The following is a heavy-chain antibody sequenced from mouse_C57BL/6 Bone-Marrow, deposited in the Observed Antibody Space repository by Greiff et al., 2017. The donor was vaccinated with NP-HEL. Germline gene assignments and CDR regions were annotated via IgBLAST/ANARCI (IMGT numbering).Heavy chain of an antibody. CDR1: GYTFTSYW. J-gene: IGHJ2*01. CDR2: IYPSDSET. D-gene: IGHD1-1*01. Sequence: QVQLQQPGAELVRPGSSVQLSCKASGYTFTSYWMDWVKQRPGQGLEWIGNIYPSDSETHYNQKFKDKATLTVDKSSSTAYMQLSSLTSEDSAVYYCARRGDYYGSSLDYWGQGTTLTVSS. V-gene: IGHV1-61*01. CDR3: ARRGDYYGSSLDY.